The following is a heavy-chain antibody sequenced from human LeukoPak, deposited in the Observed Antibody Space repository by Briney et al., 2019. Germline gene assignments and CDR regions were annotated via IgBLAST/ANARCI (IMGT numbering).Heavy chain of an antibody. Sequence: SETLSFTCTVSGGSISSYYWSWIRQPAGKGLKWIGRIYTSGSTNYNPSLKSRVTMSVDTSKNQLSLNLSSVSAADTAVYYCARDGAERGVASRAFDYWGQGTLVTVSS. CDR2: IYTSGST. CDR1: GGSISSYY. J-gene: IGHJ4*02. D-gene: IGHD3-10*01. CDR3: ARDGAERGVASRAFDY. V-gene: IGHV4-4*07.